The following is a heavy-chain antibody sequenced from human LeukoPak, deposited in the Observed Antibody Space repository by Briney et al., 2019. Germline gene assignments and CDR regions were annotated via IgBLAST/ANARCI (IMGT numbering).Heavy chain of an antibody. J-gene: IGHJ4*02. Sequence: SETLSLTCAVSGGSISSTNWWSWVRQPPGKGLEWIGEIYHSGSTNYNPSLKSRVTISVDTSKNQFSSKLSSVTAADTAVYYCASSPEFGELYNYWGQGTLVTVSS. D-gene: IGHD3-10*01. CDR2: IYHSGST. CDR1: GGSISSTNW. CDR3: ASSPEFGELYNY. V-gene: IGHV4-4*02.